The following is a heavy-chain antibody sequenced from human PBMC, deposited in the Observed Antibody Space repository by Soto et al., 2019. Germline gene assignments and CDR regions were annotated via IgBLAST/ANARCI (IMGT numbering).Heavy chain of an antibody. CDR1: GGTFSSYA. CDR2: IIPIFGTA. CDR3: ARDHPPDYGSGSYRFPYYYYGRDV. D-gene: IGHD3-10*01. Sequence: QVQLVQSGAEVKKPGSSVKVSCKASGGTFSSYAISWVRQAPGQGLEWMGGIIPIFGTANYAQKFQGRVTITADESTSTAYMELSSLRSEDTAVYYCARDHPPDYGSGSYRFPYYYYGRDVWGQGTTVTVSS. J-gene: IGHJ6*02. V-gene: IGHV1-69*01.